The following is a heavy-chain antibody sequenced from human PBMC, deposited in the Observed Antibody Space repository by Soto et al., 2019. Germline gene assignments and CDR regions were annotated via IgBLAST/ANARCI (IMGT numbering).Heavy chain of an antibody. CDR3: AKAAFEQWLVLPT. V-gene: IGHV6-1*01. CDR1: GDSVSSNSAA. CDR2: TYYRSKWYN. Sequence: SQTLSLTCAISGDSVSSNSAAWNWVRQSPSRGLEWLGRTYYRSKWYNDYAVSVKSRIIINPDTSKNQFSLQLNSVTPEDTAVYYCAKAAFEQWLVLPTWGQGTLVTVSS. D-gene: IGHD6-19*01. J-gene: IGHJ5*02.